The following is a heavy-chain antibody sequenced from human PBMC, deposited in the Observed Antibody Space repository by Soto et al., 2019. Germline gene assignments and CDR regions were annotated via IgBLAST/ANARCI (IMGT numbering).Heavy chain of an antibody. J-gene: IGHJ4*02. V-gene: IGHV3-30-3*01. CDR2: ISYDGSNK. Sequence: QVQLVESGGGVVQPGRSLRLSCAASGFTFSSYAMHWVRQAPGKGLEWVAVISYDGSNKYYADSVKGRFTISRDNSKNTLDLKMNSLRAEDTAVYYCARPIVVVVAATKGDYWGQGTLVTVSS. CDR1: GFTFSSYA. D-gene: IGHD2-15*01. CDR3: ARPIVVVVAATKGDY.